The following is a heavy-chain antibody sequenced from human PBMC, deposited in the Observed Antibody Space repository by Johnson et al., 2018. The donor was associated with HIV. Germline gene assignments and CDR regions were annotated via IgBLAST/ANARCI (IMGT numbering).Heavy chain of an antibody. CDR1: GFTVSSNY. Sequence: VQLVESGGGLIQPGGSLRLSCAASGFTVSSNYMSWVRQAPGKGLDWVSVIYSGGSTYYADSVKGRFTISRDNSENTLYLQMNSLRAEDTAVYYCALISASAGSDDAFDIWGQGTMVTVSS. CDR2: IYSGGST. CDR3: ALISASAGSDDAFDI. D-gene: IGHD6-25*01. J-gene: IGHJ3*02. V-gene: IGHV3-66*03.